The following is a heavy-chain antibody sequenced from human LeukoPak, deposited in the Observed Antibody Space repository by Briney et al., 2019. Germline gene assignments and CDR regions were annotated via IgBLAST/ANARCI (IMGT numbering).Heavy chain of an antibody. CDR3: ARDGYYYDSSGNNWFDP. CDR1: GGTFSSYA. Sequence: GASVKVSCKASGGTFSSYAISWVRQAPGQGLEWMGGIIPIFGTANYAQKFQGRVTITADESTSTAYMELSSLRSEDTAVYYCARDGYYYDSSGNNWFDPWGQGTLVTVSS. D-gene: IGHD3-22*01. V-gene: IGHV1-69*13. CDR2: IIPIFGTA. J-gene: IGHJ5*02.